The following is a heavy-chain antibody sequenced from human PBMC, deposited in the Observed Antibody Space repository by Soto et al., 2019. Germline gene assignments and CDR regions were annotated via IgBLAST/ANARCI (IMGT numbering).Heavy chain of an antibody. J-gene: IGHJ5*02. Sequence: QMQLVQSGPEVKKPGTSVKVSCKASGFTFTSSAMQWVRQARGQRLEWIGWIVVGSGNTNYAQKFQERVTISRDMSTSTAYMEMSSLRSEYTAVYYCEYRGGYSYGYWFDPWGQGTLVTVSS. CDR3: EYRGGYSYGYWFDP. CDR2: IVVGSGNT. CDR1: GFTFTSSA. V-gene: IGHV1-58*02. D-gene: IGHD5-18*01.